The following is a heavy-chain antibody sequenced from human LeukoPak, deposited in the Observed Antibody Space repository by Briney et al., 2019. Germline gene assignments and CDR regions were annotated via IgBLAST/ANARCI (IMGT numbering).Heavy chain of an antibody. CDR1: GFTFSSYA. J-gene: IGHJ4*02. D-gene: IGHD3-22*01. V-gene: IGHV3-30*01. Sequence: PGRSLRLSCAASGFTFSSYAMHWVRQAPGKGLERVAVISYDGSNKYYADSVKGRFTISRDNSKNTLYLQMNSLRAEDTAVYYCARVWYDSSGYKPPMYWGQGALVTVSS. CDR2: ISYDGSNK. CDR3: ARVWYDSSGYKPPMY.